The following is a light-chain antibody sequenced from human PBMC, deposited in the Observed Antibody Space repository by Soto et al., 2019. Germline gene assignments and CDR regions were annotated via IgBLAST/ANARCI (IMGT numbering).Light chain of an antibody. CDR3: QQSYSTPFT. CDR1: QSIAGY. CDR2: SAT. Sequence: DIQMTQSPSSLSASVGDRVTITCRASQSIAGYLNWYQQKPGRAPKLLIYSATTLQSGVPSRFSGSGSATDSTLTISSLQPEDFGTYYCQQSYSTPFTFGPGTKVDIK. V-gene: IGKV1-39*01. J-gene: IGKJ3*01.